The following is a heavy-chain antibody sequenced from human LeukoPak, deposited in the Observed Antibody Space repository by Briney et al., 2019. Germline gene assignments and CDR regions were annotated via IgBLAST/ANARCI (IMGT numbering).Heavy chain of an antibody. Sequence: GGSLRLSCAVSGFTFNSFWMSWVRQAPGKGLEWVANINQDGSEEYYVDSVKGRFTISRDNSKNTLYLQMNSLRAEDTAVYYCAKDGVGAVSNWGQGTLVTVSS. CDR1: GFTFNSFW. V-gene: IGHV3-7*03. CDR3: AKDGVGAVSN. CDR2: INQDGSEE. J-gene: IGHJ4*02. D-gene: IGHD1-26*01.